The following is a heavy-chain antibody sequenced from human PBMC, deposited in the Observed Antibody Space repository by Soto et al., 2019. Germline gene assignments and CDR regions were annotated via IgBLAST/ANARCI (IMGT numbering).Heavy chain of an antibody. CDR2: IIPIFGTA. V-gene: IGHV1-69*13. Sequence: SVKVSCKASGGTFSSYAISWVRQAPGQGLEWMGGIIPIFGTANYAQKFQGRVTITADESTSTAYMELSSLRSEDTAVYYCARGGVVVPAAIRPHSFDYWGQGTLVTVSS. D-gene: IGHD2-2*02. CDR3: ARGGVVVPAAIRPHSFDY. J-gene: IGHJ4*02. CDR1: GGTFSSYA.